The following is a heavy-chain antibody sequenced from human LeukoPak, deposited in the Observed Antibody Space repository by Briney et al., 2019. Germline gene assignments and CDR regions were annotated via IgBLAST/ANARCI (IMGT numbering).Heavy chain of an antibody. CDR1: GFTFSSYV. J-gene: IGHJ4*02. Sequence: PGGSLRLSCAASGFTFSSYVMHWVRQAPGKGLGWVAFIRYVGSYKYYSDSVDDRFTISRDNSRNKLYLQMNSLRPEDTAVYYGAKDPRDHSYGWSWRYFDYWGQGTLVTVSS. CDR2: IRYVGSYK. V-gene: IGHV3-30*02. D-gene: IGHD5-18*01. CDR3: AKDPRDHSYGWSWRYFDY.